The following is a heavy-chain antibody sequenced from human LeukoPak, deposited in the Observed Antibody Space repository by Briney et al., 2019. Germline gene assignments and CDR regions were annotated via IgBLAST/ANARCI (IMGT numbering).Heavy chain of an antibody. D-gene: IGHD4-11*01. CDR3: AKDSNSNY. CDR2: IYSGGST. J-gene: IGHJ4*02. CDR1: GFTVSSNY. V-gene: IGHV3-53*01. Sequence: GGSLRLSCAASGFTVSSNYMSWVRQAPGKGLEWVSVIYSGGSTYYADSVKGRFTVSRDNSKNTLYLQMNSLRAEDTAIYHCAKDSNSNYWGQGTQVTVSS.